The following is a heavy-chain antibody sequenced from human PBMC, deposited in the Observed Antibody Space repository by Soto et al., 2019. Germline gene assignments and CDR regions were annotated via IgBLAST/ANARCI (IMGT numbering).Heavy chain of an antibody. D-gene: IGHD5-18*01. CDR2: ITTSSSFT. CDR3: ARERPGIPFDY. V-gene: IGHV3-48*02. J-gene: IGHJ4*02. Sequence: PGGSLRLSCGASGFSFSDYNMNWVSQAPGKGLEWVSYITTSSSFTLYADSVKGRFTISRDNAKSSLYLQMNSLRDEDTAVYYCARERPGIPFDYWGQGTLVTVSS. CDR1: GFSFSDYN.